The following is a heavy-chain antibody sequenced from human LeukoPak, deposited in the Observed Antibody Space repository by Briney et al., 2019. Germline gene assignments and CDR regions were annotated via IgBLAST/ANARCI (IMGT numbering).Heavy chain of an antibody. Sequence: SETLSLTWTVSGXSISSYYGSWIRQPPGKGLEWIGYIYYSGSTDYNPSLRSRVTISVDTSKSQFSLKLSSVTAADTAVYYCASGRGLYSFYAFDIWGQGTMVTVSS. CDR2: IYYSGST. CDR3: ASGRGLYSFYAFDI. D-gene: IGHD5-18*01. V-gene: IGHV4-59*01. J-gene: IGHJ3*02. CDR1: GXSISSYY.